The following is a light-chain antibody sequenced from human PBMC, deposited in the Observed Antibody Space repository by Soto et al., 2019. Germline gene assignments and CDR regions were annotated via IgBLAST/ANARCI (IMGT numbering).Light chain of an antibody. J-gene: IGKJ1*01. CDR1: QSVSSN. V-gene: IGKV3-15*01. Sequence: EIVMTQSPATLSVSPGERVTLSCRASQSVSSNLGWYQQKPGQAPRLLIYGASTRATGIPDRFSGSGSGTDFTLTISRLEPEDFVVYYCQQYGSSSWTFGQGTKVDIK. CDR2: GAS. CDR3: QQYGSSSWT.